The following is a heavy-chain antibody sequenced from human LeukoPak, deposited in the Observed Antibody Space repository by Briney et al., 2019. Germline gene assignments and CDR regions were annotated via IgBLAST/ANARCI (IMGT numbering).Heavy chain of an antibody. CDR3: AKTAGSTLLPYDY. D-gene: IGHD3-10*01. Sequence: PGGSLRLSCAASGFTFSSYAMNWVRQAPGKGLEWVSAISGSAGSTYYADSVKGRFTISRDNSKNTLYLQMNSLRAEDTAAFYRAKTAGSTLLPYDYWGQGTLVTVSS. CDR1: GFTFSSYA. J-gene: IGHJ4*02. V-gene: IGHV3-23*01. CDR2: ISGSAGST.